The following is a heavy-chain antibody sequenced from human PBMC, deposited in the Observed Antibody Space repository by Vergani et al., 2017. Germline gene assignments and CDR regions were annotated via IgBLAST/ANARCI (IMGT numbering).Heavy chain of an antibody. CDR2: IIPIFGTA. V-gene: IGHV1-69*01. D-gene: IGHD5-18*01. Sequence: QVQLVQSGAEVKKPGSSVKVSCKASGGTFSSDAISWVRQAPGQGLEWMGGIIPIFGTANYAQKFQGRVTITADESTSTAYMELSSLRSKATAVYYCARYAGDTDGFWFDPWGQGTLVTVSS. CDR3: ARYAGDTDGFWFDP. CDR1: GGTFSSDA. J-gene: IGHJ5*02.